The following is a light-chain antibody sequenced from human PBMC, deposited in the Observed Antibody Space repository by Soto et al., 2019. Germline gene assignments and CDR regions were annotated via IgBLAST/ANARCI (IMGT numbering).Light chain of an antibody. CDR2: DAS. V-gene: IGKV3-11*01. Sequence: EIVLTQSPATLSLSPGERATLSCRASQSVSGYLAWYQQKPGQAPRLLIYDASNRATGIPARFSGSGSGTDFTLTISSLEPGDFSVYYCQQRSNWPFTFGPGTTVDVK. CDR3: QQRSNWPFT. J-gene: IGKJ3*01. CDR1: QSVSGY.